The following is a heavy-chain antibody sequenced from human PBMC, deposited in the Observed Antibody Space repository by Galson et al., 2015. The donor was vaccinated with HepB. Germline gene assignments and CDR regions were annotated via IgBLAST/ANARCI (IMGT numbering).Heavy chain of an antibody. CDR2: INPSGGST. CDR1: GYTFTSYY. CDR3: ARGTYYDSSGSMIPRLDY. Sequence: SVKVSCKASGYTFTSYYMHWVRQAPGQGLEWMGIINPSGGSTSYAQKFQGRVTMTRDTSTSTVYMGLSSLRSEDTAVYYCARGTYYDSSGSMIPRLDYWGQGTLVTVSS. V-gene: IGHV1-46*01. J-gene: IGHJ4*02. D-gene: IGHD3-22*01.